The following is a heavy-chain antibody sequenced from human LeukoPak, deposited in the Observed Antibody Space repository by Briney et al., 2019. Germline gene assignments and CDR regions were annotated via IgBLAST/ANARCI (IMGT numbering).Heavy chain of an antibody. V-gene: IGHV1-8*01. CDR3: ARLIGRDYYYYYGMDV. CDR2: MNPNSGNT. CDR1: GYTFTSYD. D-gene: IGHD2/OR15-2a*01. Sequence: ASVKVSCKASGYTFTSYDINWVRQATGQGLEWMGWMNPNSGNTGYAQKFQGRVSMTRDTSISTAYMELSSLRSEDTPVYYCARLIGRDYYYYYGMDVWGQGTTVTVSS. J-gene: IGHJ6*02.